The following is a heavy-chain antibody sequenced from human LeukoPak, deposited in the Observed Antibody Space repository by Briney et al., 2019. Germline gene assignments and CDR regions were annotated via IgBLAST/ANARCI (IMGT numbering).Heavy chain of an antibody. Sequence: SETLSLTCAVYGGSFSGYYWSWIRQPPGKGLEWIGEINHSGSTNYNPSLKSRVTITVDTSKNQFSLKLSSVTAADTAVYYCATEMATAIDYWGQGTLVTVSS. CDR1: GGSFSGYY. D-gene: IGHD5-24*01. CDR3: ATEMATAIDY. J-gene: IGHJ4*02. CDR2: INHSGST. V-gene: IGHV4-34*01.